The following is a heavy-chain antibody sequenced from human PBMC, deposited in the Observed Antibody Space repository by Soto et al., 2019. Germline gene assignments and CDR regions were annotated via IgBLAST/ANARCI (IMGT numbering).Heavy chain of an antibody. Sequence: QVQLVESGGGVVQPGRSLRLSCAASGFTFSSYGMHWVRQAPGKGLEWVAVISYDGSNKYYAYSVKGRFTISRDNSKNTLYLHMNSLRAEDTAVYYCAYNWGYGFDIWGQGTMVTVSS. D-gene: IGHD1-1*01. J-gene: IGHJ3*02. CDR1: GFTFSSYG. CDR2: ISYDGSNK. V-gene: IGHV3-30*03. CDR3: AYNWGYGFDI.